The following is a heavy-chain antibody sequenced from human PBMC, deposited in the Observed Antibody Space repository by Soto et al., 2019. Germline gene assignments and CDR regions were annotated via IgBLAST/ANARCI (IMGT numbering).Heavy chain of an antibody. V-gene: IGHV1-69*13. CDR2: IIPIFGTA. J-gene: IGHJ6*02. CDR1: GGTFSSYA. D-gene: IGHD6-19*01. Sequence: SVKVSCKASGGTFSSYAISWVRQAPGQGLEWMGGIIPIFGTANYAQKFQGRVTITADESTSTAYMELNSLRSEDTAVYYCARGIGQWLVDYYCYGMDVWGQGTTVTVS. CDR3: ARGIGQWLVDYYCYGMDV.